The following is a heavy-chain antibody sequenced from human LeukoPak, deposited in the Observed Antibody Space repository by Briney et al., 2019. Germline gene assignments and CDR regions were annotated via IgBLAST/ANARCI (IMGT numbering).Heavy chain of an antibody. Sequence: GGSLRLSCAASGFTFSSYDMHWVRQATGKGLEWVSAIGTAGDTYYPGSVKGRFTISRENAKNSLYPQMNSLRAGDTAVYYCARGSSSITGTTLFDYWGQGTLVTVSS. J-gene: IGHJ4*02. V-gene: IGHV3-13*01. CDR1: GFTFSSYD. D-gene: IGHD1-7*01. CDR2: IGTAGDT. CDR3: ARGSSSITGTTLFDY.